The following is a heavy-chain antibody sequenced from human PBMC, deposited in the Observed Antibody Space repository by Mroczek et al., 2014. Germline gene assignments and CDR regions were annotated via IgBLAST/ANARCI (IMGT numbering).Heavy chain of an antibody. CDR3: ARMSRDTAISWGVKYYYYMDV. J-gene: IGHJ6*03. V-gene: IGHV1-18*01. Sequence: VQLLQSGAEVKKPGASVKVSCKASGYTFTSYGISWVRQAPGQGLEWMGWISAYNGNTNYAQKLQGRVTMTTDTSTSTAYMELRSLRSDDTAVYYCARMSRDTAISWGVKYYYYMDVWGKGTTVTVSS. D-gene: IGHD5-18*01. CDR1: GYTFTSYG. CDR2: ISAYNGNT.